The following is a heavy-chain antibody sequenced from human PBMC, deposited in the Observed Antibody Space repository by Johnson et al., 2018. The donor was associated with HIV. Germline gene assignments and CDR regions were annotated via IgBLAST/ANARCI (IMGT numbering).Heavy chain of an antibody. D-gene: IGHD1-20*01. J-gene: IGHJ3*02. CDR1: NFTFKDYY. CDR2: ISGSGFDT. V-gene: IGHV3-11*04. CDR3: ARAPYNWNAGLFGAFDM. Sequence: QVQLVESGGDLIKPGGSLRLSCAASNFTFKDYYMNWIRQAPGKGLEWISYISGSGFDTFYADSVKGRFTISRDNAKKSLYLQMSSLKAADTAVYYCARAPYNWNAGLFGAFDMWGRGTKVTVSS.